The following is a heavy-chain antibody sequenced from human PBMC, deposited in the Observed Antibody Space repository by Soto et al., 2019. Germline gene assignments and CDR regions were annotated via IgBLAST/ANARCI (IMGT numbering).Heavy chain of an antibody. CDR2: INHSGST. D-gene: IGHD6-19*01. CDR3: ARGKYSSGWYWSRDVDFDY. CDR1: GGSFSGYY. V-gene: IGHV4-34*01. J-gene: IGHJ4*02. Sequence: PSETLSLTCAVYGGSFSGYYWSWIRQPPGKGLEWIGEINHSGSTNYNPSLKSRVTISVDTSKNQFSLKLSSVTAADTAVYYCARGKYSSGWYWSRDVDFDYWGQGTLVTVSS.